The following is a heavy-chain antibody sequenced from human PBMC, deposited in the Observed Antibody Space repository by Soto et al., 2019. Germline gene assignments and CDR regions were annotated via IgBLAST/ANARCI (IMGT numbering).Heavy chain of an antibody. CDR1: GYTFTSYG. J-gene: IGHJ4*02. CDR2: ISAYNGNT. D-gene: IGHD3-10*01. V-gene: IGHV1-18*01. CDR3: ARGMDYYGSGSYFSFDY. Sequence: QVQLVQSGAEVKKPGASVKVSCKASGYTFTSYGISWVRQAPGQGLEWMGWISAYNGNTNYAQKLQGRVTMTTDTSTSTAYMELRRLRADDTAVYYCARGMDYYGSGSYFSFDYWGQGTPVTVSS.